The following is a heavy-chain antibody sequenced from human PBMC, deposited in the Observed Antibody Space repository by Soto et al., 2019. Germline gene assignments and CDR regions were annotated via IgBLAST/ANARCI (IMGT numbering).Heavy chain of an antibody. D-gene: IGHD3-10*01. CDR2: INGDGRNT. J-gene: IGHJ5*02. CDR1: GFIFSSYW. Sequence: PGGSLRLSCAASGFIFSSYWMHWVRQAPGKGPVWVGRINGDGRNTRYTDSVKGRFTISRDNAKNTLYLQMDSLRAEDTAVYYCARHFMDRGRDSNWFDPCGQGTVVTFPS. CDR3: ARHFMDRGRDSNWFDP. V-gene: IGHV3-74*01.